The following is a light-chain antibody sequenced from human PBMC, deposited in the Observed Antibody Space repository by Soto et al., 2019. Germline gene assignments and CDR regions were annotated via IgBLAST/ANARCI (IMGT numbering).Light chain of an antibody. Sequence: DNQLTQSPSSISACGGDRFTIRCGASQAVNSWLAWFQQKPGMAPKLVIYDVSSLQSGVPSRFSGSGSGTEFTLTISSLQPEDFATYYCQQSNNHPISFGQGTRLEI. V-gene: IGKV1-12*01. J-gene: IGKJ5*01. CDR3: QQSNNHPIS. CDR1: QAVNSW. CDR2: DVS.